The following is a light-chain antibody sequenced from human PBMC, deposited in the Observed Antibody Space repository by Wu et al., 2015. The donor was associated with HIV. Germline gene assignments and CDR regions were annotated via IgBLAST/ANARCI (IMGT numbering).Light chain of an antibody. Sequence: EIVLTQSPGTLSLPPGERATLSCRASQSVGNKLAWYQQKPGQAPRLLIYGASARATGIPARFSGSGSGTEFTLTISSMQSEDFALYFCQQYNYWQTFGQGTKAEIK. CDR1: QSVGNK. CDR3: QQYNYWQT. CDR2: GAS. J-gene: IGKJ1*01. V-gene: IGKV3-15*01.